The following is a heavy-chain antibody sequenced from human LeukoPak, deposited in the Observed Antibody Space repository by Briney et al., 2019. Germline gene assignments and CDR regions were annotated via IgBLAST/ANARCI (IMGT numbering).Heavy chain of an antibody. Sequence: SETLSLTCTVSGGSISSYYWSWIRQPPGKGLEWIGYIFYSGSTNYNPSLKSRVTISVDTSKNQFSLKLSSVTAADTAVYYCARHYYDSSGPHYKYGTDVWGQGITVTVSS. CDR2: IFYSGST. CDR3: ARHYYDSSGPHYKYGTDV. CDR1: GGSISSYY. D-gene: IGHD3-22*01. J-gene: IGHJ6*02. V-gene: IGHV4-59*08.